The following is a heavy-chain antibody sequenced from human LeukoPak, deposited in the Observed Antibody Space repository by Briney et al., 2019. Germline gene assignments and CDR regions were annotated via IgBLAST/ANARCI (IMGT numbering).Heavy chain of an antibody. J-gene: IGHJ4*02. V-gene: IGHV4-34*01. CDR3: ARARTVATITFNY. CDR1: GGSFSGYY. Sequence: SETLSLTCAVYGGSFSGYYWSWIRQPPGKGLEWIGEINHSGSTNYNPSLKSRVTISVDTSKNQFSLKLSSVTAADTAVYYCARARTVATITFNYWGQGTLVTVSS. D-gene: IGHD5-12*01. CDR2: INHSGST.